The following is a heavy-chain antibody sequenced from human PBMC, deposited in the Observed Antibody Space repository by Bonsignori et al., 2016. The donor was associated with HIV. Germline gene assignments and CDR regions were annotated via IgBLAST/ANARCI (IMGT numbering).Heavy chain of an antibody. Sequence: VRQAPGKGLEWVSSISGVSSGRYYADSVKGRFTISRDNSNNKVYLQMNSLRVEDTALYYCAKALTFDRYGPGGAFDVWGQGTVVTVSS. CDR2: ISGVSSGR. J-gene: IGHJ3*01. CDR3: AKALTFDRYGPGGAFDV. D-gene: IGHD5-18*01. V-gene: IGHV3-23*01.